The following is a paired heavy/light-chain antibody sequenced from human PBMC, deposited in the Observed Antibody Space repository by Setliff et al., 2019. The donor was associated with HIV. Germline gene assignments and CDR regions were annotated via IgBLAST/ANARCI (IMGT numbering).Light chain of an antibody. CDR2: DAS. J-gene: IGKJ2*03. V-gene: IGKV3-11*01. CDR3: QQRSNWPPGR. CDR1: QSISSY. Sequence: EIVLTQSPATLSLSPGDRATLSCRASQSISSYLAWYQQKPGQAPRLLIYDASNRATGIPARYSGSGSGTDFTLTISSLEPEDFAVYYCQQRSNWPPGRFGQGTKLEIK.
Heavy chain of an antibody. CDR3: ARDPGGPSTMLRVDAFDI. CDR2: ISSDTTYI. CDR1: GFTFNSYS. Sequence: EVQLVESGGGLVKPGGSLRLSCAASGFTFNSYSMNWVRQAPGKGLEWVSSISSDTTYIYYTDSVKARFTISRDNAKKSLYLQMNSLRAEDTAVYYCARDPGGPSTMLRVDAFDIWGQGTMVTVSS. D-gene: IGHD3-10*01. J-gene: IGHJ3*02. V-gene: IGHV3-21*02.